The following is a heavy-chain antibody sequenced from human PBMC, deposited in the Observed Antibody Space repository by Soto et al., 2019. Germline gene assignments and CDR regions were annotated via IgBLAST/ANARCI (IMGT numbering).Heavy chain of an antibody. D-gene: IGHD3-10*01. Sequence: SETLSLTCTVSGGSISSGGYYWSWIRQHPGKGLEWIGYIYYSGSTYYNTSLKSRVTISVDTSKNQFSMKLSSVTAADTAVYYCAREHMVRGVVLDYWGQGTLVTVSS. V-gene: IGHV4-31*03. J-gene: IGHJ4*02. CDR1: GGSISSGGYY. CDR3: AREHMVRGVVLDY. CDR2: IYYSGST.